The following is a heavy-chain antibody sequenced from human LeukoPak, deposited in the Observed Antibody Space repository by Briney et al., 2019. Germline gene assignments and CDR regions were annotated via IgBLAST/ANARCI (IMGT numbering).Heavy chain of an antibody. D-gene: IGHD2-2*02. CDR3: ARDVVDYCSSTSCYTGTYYYYYMDV. V-gene: IGHV4-4*07. CDR1: GGSISSYY. Sequence: SETLSLTCTVSGGSISSYYWSWIRQPAGKGLDWIGRIYTSGSTNYNTPLKSRVTMSVDTSKNQCSLKLSSVTAADTAVYYCARDVVDYCSSTSCYTGTYYYYYMDVWGKGTTVTVSS. J-gene: IGHJ6*03. CDR2: IYTSGST.